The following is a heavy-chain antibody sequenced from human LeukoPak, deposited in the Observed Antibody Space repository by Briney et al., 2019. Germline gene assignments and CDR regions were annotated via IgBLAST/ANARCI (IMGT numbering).Heavy chain of an antibody. Sequence: GGSLRLSCAASGFAFSTYRMNWVRQAPGEGLEWVASIKQREFYVDSVKGRFTISRDNAANSLYLQMNSLRAEDTAIYYCSRGPANIYSTSWFDYWGQGALVTVSS. CDR2: IKQRE. V-gene: IGHV3-7*03. J-gene: IGHJ4*02. D-gene: IGHD3-3*01. CDR1: GFAFSTYR. CDR3: SRGPANIYSTSWFDY.